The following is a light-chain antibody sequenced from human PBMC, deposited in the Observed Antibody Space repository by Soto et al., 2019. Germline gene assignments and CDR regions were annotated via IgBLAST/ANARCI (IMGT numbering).Light chain of an antibody. J-gene: IGLJ1*01. CDR2: EVN. CDR3: SSYTTSNTYV. V-gene: IGLV2-14*01. Sequence: QSVLTQPASVSGSPGQSITFSCTGTSSDIGVYNYVSWYQQHPGKAPKLMIYEVNNRPSGVSNRFSGSKSGNTAYLTISGLQVEDEADYYCSSYTTSNTYVFGTGTKVTVL. CDR1: SSDIGVYNY.